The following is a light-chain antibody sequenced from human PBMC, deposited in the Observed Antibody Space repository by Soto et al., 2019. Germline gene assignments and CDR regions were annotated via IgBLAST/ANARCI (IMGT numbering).Light chain of an antibody. J-gene: IGLJ1*01. V-gene: IGLV2-11*01. Sequence: QSALTQPRSVSGSPGQSVTISCTGTSGDVGYYNYVSWYQQHPGKAPKVMIYDVTERPSGVPDRFSGSKSGNTASLTISGLQAEEEADYYCCLYAGTPKYVLGTGTKLTVL. CDR2: DVT. CDR1: SGDVGYYNY. CDR3: CLYAGTPKYV.